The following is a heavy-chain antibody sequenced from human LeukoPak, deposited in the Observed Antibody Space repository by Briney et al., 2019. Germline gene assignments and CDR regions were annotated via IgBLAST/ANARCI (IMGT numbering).Heavy chain of an antibody. Sequence: GGSLRLSCAASGFTFSSYGMHWVRQAPGKGLEWVAFIRYDGSNKYYADSVKGRFTISRDNSKNTVYLQMNSLRPEDTAVYYCAARRLTVTTEIDYWGQGTLVTVSS. CDR3: AARRLTVTTEIDY. V-gene: IGHV3-30*02. D-gene: IGHD4-17*01. CDR1: GFTFSSYG. CDR2: IRYDGSNK. J-gene: IGHJ4*02.